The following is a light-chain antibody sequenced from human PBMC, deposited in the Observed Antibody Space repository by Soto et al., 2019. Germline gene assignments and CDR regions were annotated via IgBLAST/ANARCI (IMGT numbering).Light chain of an antibody. CDR2: EAT. V-gene: IGKV1-12*01. CDR1: QGLKF. J-gene: IGKJ5*01. CDR3: QQANSFPIT. Sequence: IQMTQSPSSVSASVGATVTITCRASQGLKFLAWYQQKPGKAPRLLIYEATNLQSGVPPRFSGSGSGTDFTLTISSLQPEDFATYFCQQANSFPITFGQGTRLEIK.